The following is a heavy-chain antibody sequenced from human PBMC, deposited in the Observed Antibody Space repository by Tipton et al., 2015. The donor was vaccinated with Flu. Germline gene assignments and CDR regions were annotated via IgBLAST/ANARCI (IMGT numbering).Heavy chain of an antibody. CDR1: GYSFTSYW. CDR3: ARATYDFWSDYFSGGFDF. CDR2: IHPGDSET. J-gene: IGHJ3*01. Sequence: VQLVQSGAEVKKPGESLKISCKGSGYSFTSYWIGWVRQMPGKGLEWMAIIHPGDSETRYSPSFQGQVTISADRSISTAYLQWSSLKASDTAMYYCARATYDFWSDYFSGGFDFWGQGTMVTVFS. V-gene: IGHV5-51*01. D-gene: IGHD3/OR15-3a*01.